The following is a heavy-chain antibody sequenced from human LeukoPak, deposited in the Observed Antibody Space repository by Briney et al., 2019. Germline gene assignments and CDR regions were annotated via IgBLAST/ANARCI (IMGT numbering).Heavy chain of an antibody. CDR3: AKAPVWNYYYGLDV. CDR2: ITTSGST. CDR1: GLTASHNVNNA. D-gene: IGHD2-21*01. Sequence: GGSLRLSCAASGLTASHNVNNAMSWVRHAPGKGLEWVSGITTSGSTYYADSVKGRFTISRENSNNTLYLHMDSLRAEDTDVYYCAKAPVWNYYYGLDVWGQGTTVTVSS. J-gene: IGHJ6*02. V-gene: IGHV3-23*01.